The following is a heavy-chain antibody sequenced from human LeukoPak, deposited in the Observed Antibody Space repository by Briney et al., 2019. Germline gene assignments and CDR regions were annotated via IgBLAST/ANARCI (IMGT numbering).Heavy chain of an antibody. D-gene: IGHD6-19*01. V-gene: IGHV1-18*01. Sequence: ASVKVSCKASGYTFTSYGISWVRQAPGQGLEWMGWISAYNGNTNYAQKLQGRVTMTTDTSTSTAYMELRSLRSDDTAVYYCARGPGGQWLVEEYYFDYWGQGTLVTVSS. CDR3: ARGPGGQWLVEEYYFDY. CDR1: GYTFTSYG. J-gene: IGHJ4*02. CDR2: ISAYNGNT.